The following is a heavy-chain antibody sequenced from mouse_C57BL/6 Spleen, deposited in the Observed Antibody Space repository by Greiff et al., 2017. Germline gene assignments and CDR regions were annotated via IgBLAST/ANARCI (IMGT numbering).Heavy chain of an antibody. Sequence: QVQLQQSGAELVKPGASVKISCKASGYAFSSYWMNWVKQRPGKGLEWIGQIYPGDGDTNYNGKFKGKATLTADKSSSTAYMQLSSLTSEDAAVYFCAREATTRYFDVWGTGTTVTVSS. V-gene: IGHV1-80*01. J-gene: IGHJ1*03. CDR1: GYAFSSYW. CDR3: AREATTRYFDV. CDR2: IYPGDGDT. D-gene: IGHD1-1*01.